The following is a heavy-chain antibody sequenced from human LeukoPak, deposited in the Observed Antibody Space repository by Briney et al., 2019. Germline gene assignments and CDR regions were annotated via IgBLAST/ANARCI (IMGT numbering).Heavy chain of an antibody. Sequence: ASVKVSCKASGYTFTSYDINWVRQATGQGLEWMGWMNPNSGNTGYAQKFQGRVTMTRNTSISTAYMGLSSLRSEDTAVYYCARVGLDYDFWSGYYPPHYYYYGMDVWGQGTTVTVSS. D-gene: IGHD3-3*01. CDR2: MNPNSGNT. V-gene: IGHV1-8*01. J-gene: IGHJ6*02. CDR3: ARVGLDYDFWSGYYPPHYYYYGMDV. CDR1: GYTFTSYD.